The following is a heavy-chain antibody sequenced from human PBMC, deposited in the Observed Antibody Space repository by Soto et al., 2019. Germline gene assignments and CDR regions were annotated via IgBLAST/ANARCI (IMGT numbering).Heavy chain of an antibody. V-gene: IGHV4-31*02. J-gene: IGHJ3*02. Sequence: SLTMSVRWSVADGNSIGGGCCCSCKRKHPGKGLEWIGEINHSGGTHFNPSLKSRVTISVDTSKNQFSLKMSSVTAADTALYYCARVERGTATTVVDAFDIWGPGTMVTVSS. CDR2: INHSGGT. CDR1: DGNSIGGGCC. CDR3: ARVERGTATTVVDAFDI. D-gene: IGHD1-1*01.